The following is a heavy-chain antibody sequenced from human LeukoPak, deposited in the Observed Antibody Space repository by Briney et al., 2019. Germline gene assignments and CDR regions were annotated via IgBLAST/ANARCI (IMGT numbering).Heavy chain of an antibody. CDR3: AREGGICSSISCHHYYMDV. CDR2: ISSSGSTI. J-gene: IGHJ6*03. V-gene: IGHV3-48*03. Sequence: PGGSLSLSCAASGFTFSYYEMNWVRQAPGKGLEWVSYISSSGSTIYFADSVKGRFTISRDNTKNSLYLQMNGLRAEDTAVYYCAREGGICSSISCHHYYMDVWGKGTTVTVSS. CDR1: GFTFSYYE. D-gene: IGHD2-2*01.